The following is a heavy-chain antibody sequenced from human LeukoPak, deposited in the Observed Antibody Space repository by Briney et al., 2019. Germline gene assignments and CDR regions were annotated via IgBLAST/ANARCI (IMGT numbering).Heavy chain of an antibody. CDR1: GFTFSSYS. Sequence: PGGSLRLSCAASGFTFSSYSMNWVRQAPGNGLEWVAVISYDGSNKYYADSVKGRFTISRDNSKNTLYLQMNSLRAEDTAVYYCARDSGDSRGYPIFDYWGQGTLVTVSS. D-gene: IGHD3-22*01. CDR3: ARDSGDSRGYPIFDY. J-gene: IGHJ4*02. V-gene: IGHV3-30*03. CDR2: ISYDGSNK.